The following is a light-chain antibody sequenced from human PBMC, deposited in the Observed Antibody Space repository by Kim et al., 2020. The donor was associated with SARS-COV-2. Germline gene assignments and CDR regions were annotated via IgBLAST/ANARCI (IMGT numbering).Light chain of an antibody. Sequence: SPGEGVTLSCRASQSVSSSYLAWYQQKAGQAPRLLIYGASSRATGIPDKFSGSGSGTDFTLTISRLEPEDFAVYYCQQYGSSPLTFGGGTKVDIK. J-gene: IGKJ4*01. V-gene: IGKV3-20*01. CDR3: QQYGSSPLT. CDR2: GAS. CDR1: QSVSSSY.